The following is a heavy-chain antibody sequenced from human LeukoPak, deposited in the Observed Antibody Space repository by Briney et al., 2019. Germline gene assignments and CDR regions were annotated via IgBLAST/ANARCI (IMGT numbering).Heavy chain of an antibody. CDR2: ISGSGGST. D-gene: IGHD3-10*01. CDR3: AKEPFPVVRGPLDY. V-gene: IGHV3-23*01. CDR1: GFTFSSYG. J-gene: IGHJ4*02. Sequence: GGSLRLSCAASGFTFSSYGMSWVRQAPGKGLEWVSAISGSGGSTYYADSVKGRFTISRDNSKNTLYLQMNSLRAEDTAVYYCAKEPFPVVRGPLDYWGQGTLVTVSS.